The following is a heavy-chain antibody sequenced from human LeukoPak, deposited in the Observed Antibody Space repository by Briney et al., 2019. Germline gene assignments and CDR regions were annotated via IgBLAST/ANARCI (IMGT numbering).Heavy chain of an antibody. CDR2: INIDEDST. CDR1: GFTFRPYA. CDR3: VRAGYTSGWFLDD. D-gene: IGHD6-19*01. Sequence: ESGGSLRLSCAASGFTFRPYAFHWVRQAPGKGLEYVSAINIDEDSTYYAESVRGRFTISRDNSRNTLYLQMGTLRIEDTAVYYCVRAGYTSGWFLDDWGQGTLVTVSS. J-gene: IGHJ4*02. V-gene: IGHV3-64*02.